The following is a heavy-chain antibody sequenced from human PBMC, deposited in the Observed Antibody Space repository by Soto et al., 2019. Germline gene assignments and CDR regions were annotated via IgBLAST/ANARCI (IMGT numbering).Heavy chain of an antibody. V-gene: IGHV1-69*13. Sequence: SVKFSCKASGGTFSSYRSNWLRQAPGQGLEWVGGIVPIYRTADYAQKFQGRVTITADESARTSYMELRSPKSQDTAVYYCVRDSGAKLSSSWGQGTLVTVSS. J-gene: IGHJ4*02. CDR3: VRDSGAKLSSS. D-gene: IGHD6-13*01. CDR1: GGTFSSYR. CDR2: IVPIYRTA.